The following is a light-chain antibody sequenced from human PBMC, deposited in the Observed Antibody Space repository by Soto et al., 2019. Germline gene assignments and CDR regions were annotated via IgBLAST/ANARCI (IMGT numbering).Light chain of an antibody. CDR1: DSDVGGYDY. Sequence: QSALTQPASVSRSPGQSITISCTGADSDVGGYDYVSWYQQHLGKAPKLMIYEVTNRPSGVSNRFSGSKSGNTASLTISGLQPEDEADYYCSSYSSRSTPVLFGGGTKLTVL. J-gene: IGLJ3*02. CDR2: EVT. V-gene: IGLV2-14*01. CDR3: SSYSSRSTPVL.